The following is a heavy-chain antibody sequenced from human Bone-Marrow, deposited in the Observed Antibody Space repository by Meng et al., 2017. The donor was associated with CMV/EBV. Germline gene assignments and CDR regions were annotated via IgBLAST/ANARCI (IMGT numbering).Heavy chain of an antibody. V-gene: IGHV1-2*02. CDR1: GYTFTGYY. D-gene: IGHD2-15*01. CDR2: INPNSGGT. J-gene: IGHJ4*02. Sequence: QGQLAQSGAEVKKPGTSVKVSCKASGYTFTGYYMHWVRQAPGQGLERMGWINPNSGGTNYAQKFQGRVTMTRDTSISTAYMELSRLRSDDTAVYYCARDLGGYCSGGSCLWGQGTLVTVSS. CDR3: ARDLGGYCSGGSCL.